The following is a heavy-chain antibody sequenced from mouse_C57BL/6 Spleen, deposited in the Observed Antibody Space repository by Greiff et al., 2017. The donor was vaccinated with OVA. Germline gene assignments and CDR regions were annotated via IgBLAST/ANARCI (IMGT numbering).Heavy chain of an antibody. CDR3: ARDYDYDEAY. CDR1: GYNFTSYW. V-gene: IGHV1-59*01. D-gene: IGHD2-4*01. Sequence: QVQLQQPGAELVRPGTSVKLSCKASGYNFTSYWMHWVKQRPGQGLEWIGVIDPSDSYTNYNQKFKGKATLTVDTSSSTAYMQLSSLTSEDSAVYYCARDYDYDEAYWGQGTLVTVSA. CDR2: IDPSDSYT. J-gene: IGHJ3*01.